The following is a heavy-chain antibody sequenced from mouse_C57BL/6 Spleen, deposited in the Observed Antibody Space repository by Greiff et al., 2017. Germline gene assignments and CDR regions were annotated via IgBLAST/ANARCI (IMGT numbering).Heavy chain of an antibody. J-gene: IGHJ3*01. Sequence: ESGPGLVKPSQSLSLTCSVTGYSITSGYYWNWIRQFPGNKLEWMGYISYDGSNNYNPSLKNRISITRDTSKNQFFLKLNSVTTEDTATYYCANYGYDVAWFAYWGQGTLVTVSA. D-gene: IGHD2-2*01. V-gene: IGHV3-6*01. CDR1: GYSITSGYY. CDR3: ANYGYDVAWFAY. CDR2: ISYDGSN.